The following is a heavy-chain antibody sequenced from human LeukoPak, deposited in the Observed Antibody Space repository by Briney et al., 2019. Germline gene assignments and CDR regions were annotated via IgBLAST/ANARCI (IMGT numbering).Heavy chain of an antibody. CDR1: GYTFTSYW. Sequence: GESLKISCKDSGYTFTSYWIGWVRQMPGKGLEWMGIIFPGDSDTRYSPSFQGQVTVSADKSINTAYLQWSSLKGSASATYCXXXXXXXXXXXXXXXXXXXXXXXXXXXXXXXXXXXDV. J-gene: IGHJ3*01. CDR2: IFPGDSDT. CDR3: XXXXXXXXXXXXXXXXXXXXXXXXXXXXXXXXXXDV. V-gene: IGHV5-51*01.